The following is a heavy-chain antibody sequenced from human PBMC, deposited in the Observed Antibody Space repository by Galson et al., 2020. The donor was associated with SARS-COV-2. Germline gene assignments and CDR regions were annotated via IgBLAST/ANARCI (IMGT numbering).Heavy chain of an antibody. CDR3: TRYSGSYGFDY. Sequence: GGSLRLSCTVSGLIFGDYAVSWIRQAPGKGLEWVGFIRSNAYGGTTEFAASVKGRFTISRDDSKSIAYLQMNSLKIEDTAVYFCTRYSGSYGFDYWGQGTLVTVSS. CDR1: GLIFGDYA. CDR2: IRSNAYGGTT. D-gene: IGHD1-26*01. J-gene: IGHJ4*02. V-gene: IGHV3-49*03.